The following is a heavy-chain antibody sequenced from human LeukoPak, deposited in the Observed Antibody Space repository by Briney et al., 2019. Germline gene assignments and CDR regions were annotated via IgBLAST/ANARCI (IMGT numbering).Heavy chain of an antibody. J-gene: IGHJ4*02. CDR3: ARTWHYDSTDYFPFDY. V-gene: IGHV4-39*07. Sequence: SETLSLTCTVSGGSISSSSYYWGWIRQPPGKGLEWIGSIYYSGSTYYNPSLKSRVTISVDTSKSQFSLNLSSVTAADTAVYYCARTWHYDSTDYFPFDYWGQGILVTVSS. CDR2: IYYSGST. CDR1: GGSISSSSYY. D-gene: IGHD3-22*01.